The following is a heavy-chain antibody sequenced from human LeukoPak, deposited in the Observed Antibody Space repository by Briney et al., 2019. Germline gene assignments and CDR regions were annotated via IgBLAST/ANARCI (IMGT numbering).Heavy chain of an antibody. CDR1: GFTFSSYW. Sequence: PGGSLRLSCAASGFTFSSYWMSWVRQAPGKGLEWVANIKQDGSEKYYVDSVKGRFTISRDNAKNSMYLLMNNLKSEDTAVYYCAKVDDYGDYWGQGTLVTVSS. J-gene: IGHJ4*02. D-gene: IGHD5-24*01. CDR2: IKQDGSEK. V-gene: IGHV3-7*01. CDR3: AKVDDYGDY.